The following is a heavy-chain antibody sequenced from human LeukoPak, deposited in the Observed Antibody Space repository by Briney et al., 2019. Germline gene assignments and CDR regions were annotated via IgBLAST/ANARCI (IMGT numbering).Heavy chain of an antibody. CDR3: ARRQEFDY. CDR2: IYYSGST. CDR1: GGSISRFY. V-gene: IGHV4-59*08. Sequence: SETLSLTCTVSGGSISRFYWSWIRQSPGKGLEWTGYIYYSGSTNYNPSLKSRVTISVDTSKNQFSLKLTSVTAADTAVYYCARRQEFDYWGQGTLVTVSS. J-gene: IGHJ4*02.